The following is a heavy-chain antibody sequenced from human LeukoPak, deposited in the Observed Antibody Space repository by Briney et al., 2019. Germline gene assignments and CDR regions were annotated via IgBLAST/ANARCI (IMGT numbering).Heavy chain of an antibody. D-gene: IGHD2-2*01. Sequence: ASVKVSCKASGYTFTNYYMHWVRQTPGQGLEWMAIMNPGGGSTTYAQKLQGRATMTRDTSADTSTTTVYMELNSLRSEDTAVYYCARDPWAVDVVVVPAAIHDPWGQGTLVAVSS. CDR2: MNPGGGST. CDR1: GYTFTNYY. J-gene: IGHJ5*02. CDR3: ARDPWAVDVVVVPAAIHDP. V-gene: IGHV1-46*01.